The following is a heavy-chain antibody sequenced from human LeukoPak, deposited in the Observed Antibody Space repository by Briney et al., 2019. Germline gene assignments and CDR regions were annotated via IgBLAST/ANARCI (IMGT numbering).Heavy chain of an antibody. CDR1: GFTFSDHY. CDR2: TGNKANSYTT. J-gene: IGHJ4*02. Sequence: PGGSLRLSCAASGFTFSDHYMDWVRPAPGKGREWVVRTGNKANSYTTKYAASVKGRFTISRDDSKNSLYLQMNSLKTEDTAVYYCAKERGYEDYYFDYWGQGTLVTVSS. CDR3: AKERGYEDYYFDY. V-gene: IGHV3-72*01. D-gene: IGHD3-10*01.